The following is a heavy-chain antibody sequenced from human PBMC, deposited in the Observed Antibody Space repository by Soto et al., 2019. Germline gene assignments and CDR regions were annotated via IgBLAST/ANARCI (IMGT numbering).Heavy chain of an antibody. CDR2: IKQDGSDK. CDR3: ARDRYYYGSGSYFHYMDV. D-gene: IGHD3-10*01. Sequence: GGSLRLSCAASGFTFSGYWMSWVRQAPGKGLEWVANIKQDGSDKYYVESVKGRFTNSKDSAENSRNLQMNSLRAEDTADYYCARDRYYYGSGSYFHYMDVWGKGTTVTVSS. J-gene: IGHJ6*03. CDR1: GFTFSGYW. V-gene: IGHV3-7*01.